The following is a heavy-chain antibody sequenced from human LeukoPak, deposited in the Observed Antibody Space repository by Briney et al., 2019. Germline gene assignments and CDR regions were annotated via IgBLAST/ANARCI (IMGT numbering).Heavy chain of an antibody. J-gene: IGHJ5*02. CDR1: GFTFSSYW. D-gene: IGHD5-18*01. CDR3: ARDVRLWLKGVWFDP. Sequence: GGSLRLSCAASGFTFSSYWMSWVRQAPGKGLEWVANIKQDGSEKYYVDSVKGRFTISRDNAKNSLYLQMNSLRAEDTAVYYCARDVRLWLKGVWFDPWGQGTLVTVSS. V-gene: IGHV3-7*01. CDR2: IKQDGSEK.